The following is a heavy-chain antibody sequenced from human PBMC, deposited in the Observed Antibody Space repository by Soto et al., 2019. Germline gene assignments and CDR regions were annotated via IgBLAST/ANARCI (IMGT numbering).Heavy chain of an antibody. V-gene: IGHV5-51*01. D-gene: IGHD4-17*01. CDR3: ARHFPTTVTSREYWYYYGMDV. Sequence: PGESLKISCKGSGYNFTLYWIGWVRQMPGKGLEWMGVTYPGDSDTRYSPSFQGQVTISADKSIGAAYLQWSSLKASDTAMYYCARHFPTTVTSREYWYYYGMDVWGQGTSVTVSS. CDR2: TYPGDSDT. J-gene: IGHJ6*02. CDR1: GYNFTLYW.